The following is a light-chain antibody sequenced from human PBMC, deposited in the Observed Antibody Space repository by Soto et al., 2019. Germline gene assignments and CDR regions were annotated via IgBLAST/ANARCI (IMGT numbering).Light chain of an antibody. Sequence: DIQMTQSPSTLSASVGDRVTITCRASQSISSWLAWYQQKPGKAPKLLIYNASSLETGVPSRFSGSGSGTEFTLTISSLQPHDVESYYFQQYGSSSPWTFGQGTKVEVK. CDR1: QSISSW. J-gene: IGKJ1*01. CDR3: QQYGSSSPWT. V-gene: IGKV1-5*03. CDR2: NAS.